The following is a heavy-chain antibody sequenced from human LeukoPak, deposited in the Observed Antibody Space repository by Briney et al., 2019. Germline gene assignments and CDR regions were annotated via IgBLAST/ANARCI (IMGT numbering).Heavy chain of an antibody. CDR3: ARDRDDYGDYPMDY. V-gene: IGHV1-69*13. CDR2: IIPIFGTA. D-gene: IGHD4-17*01. Sequence: ASVKVSCKASGGTFSSYAISWVRQAPGQGLEWMGGIIPIFGTANYAQKFQGRVTITADESTSTAYMELSSLRSEDTAVYYCARDRDDYGDYPMDYWGQGTLVTVSS. J-gene: IGHJ4*02. CDR1: GGTFSSYA.